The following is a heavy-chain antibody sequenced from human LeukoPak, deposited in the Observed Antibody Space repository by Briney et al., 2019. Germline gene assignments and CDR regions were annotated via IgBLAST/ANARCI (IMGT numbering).Heavy chain of an antibody. CDR2: IYYSGST. V-gene: IGHV4-59*08. D-gene: IGHD3-10*01. CDR3: ARLISGVGYFDS. J-gene: IGHJ4*02. CDR1: GGSINNYY. Sequence: SETLSLTCTVSGGSINNYYWSWIRQPPGMGLEWIGYIYYSGSTNYNPSLKSRVTISVDTSNNQFSLKLSSVTAADTSVYYCARLISGVGYFDSWGQGTLVTVSS.